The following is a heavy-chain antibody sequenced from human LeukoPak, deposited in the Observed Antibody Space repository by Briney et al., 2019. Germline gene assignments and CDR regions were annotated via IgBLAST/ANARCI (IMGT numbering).Heavy chain of an antibody. J-gene: IGHJ5*02. V-gene: IGHV3-66*01. CDR3: ARESYSGSYPTSP. CDR2: IYSGDRT. CDR1: GFTVSTNY. Sequence: GESLRLSCAASGFTVSTNYMSWVRQAPGKWLECVSIIYSGDRTDYADSLKGRFTISRDTSKNTLYLQMSSLRAEDTAVYYCARESYSGSYPTSPWGQGTLVTVSS. D-gene: IGHD1-26*01.